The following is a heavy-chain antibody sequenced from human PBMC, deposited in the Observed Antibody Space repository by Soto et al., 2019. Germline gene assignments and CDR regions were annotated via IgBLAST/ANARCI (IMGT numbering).Heavy chain of an antibody. CDR3: TSSRFLEWLLPNEDYYYSGMDV. J-gene: IGHJ6*02. D-gene: IGHD3-3*01. V-gene: IGHV3-73*02. Sequence: EVQLVESGGGLVQPGGSLTLSCAVSGFTFSGSGMHWVRQASGKGLEWVGRIRSKTNSYATAYAASVKGRFTISRDDSKNTAYLQMNSLKTEDTAVYYCTSSRFLEWLLPNEDYYYSGMDVWGQGTTVTVSS. CDR1: GFTFSGSG. CDR2: IRSKTNSYAT.